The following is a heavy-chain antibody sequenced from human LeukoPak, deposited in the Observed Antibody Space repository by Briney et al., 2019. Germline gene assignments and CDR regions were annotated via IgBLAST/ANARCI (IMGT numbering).Heavy chain of an antibody. J-gene: IGHJ2*01. Sequence: ASVKVSCKASGYTFISYGISWVRQAPGQGLEWMGWISAYNGNTNYAQKLQGRVTMTTDTSTSTAYMELRSLRSDDTAAYYCARLMGYCSGSSCYWYFDLWGRGTLVTVSS. CDR1: GYTFISYG. CDR2: ISAYNGNT. D-gene: IGHD2-15*01. CDR3: ARLMGYCSGSSCYWYFDL. V-gene: IGHV1-18*04.